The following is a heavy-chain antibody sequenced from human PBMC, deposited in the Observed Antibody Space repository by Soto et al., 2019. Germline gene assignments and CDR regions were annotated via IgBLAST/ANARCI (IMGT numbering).Heavy chain of an antibody. CDR2: IYYSGST. CDR3: AREGGSGSYYIYY. CDR1: GGSISSGGYY. J-gene: IGHJ4*02. V-gene: IGHV4-31*03. Sequence: SETLSLTCTVSGGSISSGGYYWSWIRQHPGKGLEWIGYIYYSGSTYYNPSLKSRVTISVDTSKNQFSLKLSSVTAADTAVYYCAREGGSGSYYIYYWGQGTLVTVSS. D-gene: IGHD3-10*01.